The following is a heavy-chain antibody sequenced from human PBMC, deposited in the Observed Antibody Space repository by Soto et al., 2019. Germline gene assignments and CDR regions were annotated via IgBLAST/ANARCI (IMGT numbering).Heavy chain of an antibody. J-gene: IGHJ2*01. CDR1: GGSISRYY. V-gene: IGHV4-59*01. CDR3: ARFNWYFDL. Sequence: SETLSLTCTVSGGSISRYYWNWIRQPPGKGLEWIGYIYYRGSTNYNPSLKSRVTISVDTSKNQFSLKLSSVTAADTAMYYCARFNWYFDLWGRGTLVTVSS. CDR2: IYYRGST.